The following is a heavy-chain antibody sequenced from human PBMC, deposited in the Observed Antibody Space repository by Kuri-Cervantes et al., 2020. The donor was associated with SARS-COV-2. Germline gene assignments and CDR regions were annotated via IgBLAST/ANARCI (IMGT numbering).Heavy chain of an antibody. CDR3: ARDRGQLWRSLDYGMDV. CDR2: ISSSSSYT. J-gene: IGHJ6*02. CDR1: GFTFSDYY. V-gene: IGHV3-11*06. D-gene: IGHD5-18*01. Sequence: GGSLRLSCAASGFTFSDYYMSWIRQAPGKGLEWVSYISSSSSYTNYADSVKGRFTISRDNAKNSLYLQMNSLRAEDTAVYYCARDRGQLWRSLDYGMDVWGQGTKVTVSS.